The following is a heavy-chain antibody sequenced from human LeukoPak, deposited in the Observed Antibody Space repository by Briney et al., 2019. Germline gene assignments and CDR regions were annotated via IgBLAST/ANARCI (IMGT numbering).Heavy chain of an antibody. CDR3: ARGLGHPWYPMDV. V-gene: IGHV3-66*01. J-gene: IGHJ6*02. CDR1: GFTVSSNY. D-gene: IGHD6-13*01. CDR2: IYSGGST. Sequence: PGGSLRLSCAASGFTVSSNYMSWVRQAPGKGLEWGSVIYSGGSTYYADSVKSRFTIPRDNSKNTLYLQMNSLRAEDTAVYYCARGLGHPWYPMDVWGQGTTVTVSS.